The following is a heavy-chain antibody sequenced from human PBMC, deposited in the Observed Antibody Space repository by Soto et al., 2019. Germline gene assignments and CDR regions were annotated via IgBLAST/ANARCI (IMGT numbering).Heavy chain of an antibody. J-gene: IGHJ5*02. V-gene: IGHV4-4*02. CDR3: VREWFGELLVLNWFDP. Sequence: SETLSLTCAVSGGSISSSNWWSWFLQPPGKGLEWIGYIYYSGSTNYNPSLKSRVTISVDTSKNQFSLKLSSVTAADTAVYYCVREWFGELLVLNWFDPWGQGTLVTVSS. D-gene: IGHD3-10*01. CDR1: GGSISSSNW. CDR2: IYYSGST.